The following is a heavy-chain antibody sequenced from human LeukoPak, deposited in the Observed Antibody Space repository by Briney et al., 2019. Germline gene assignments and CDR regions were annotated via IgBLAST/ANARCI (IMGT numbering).Heavy chain of an antibody. J-gene: IGHJ4*02. CDR2: MNPNSGGT. CDR3: TGDHSWNEYDY. Sequence: GASVKVSCKASGYTFSIYDINWVRQATGQGLEWMGWMNPNSGGTNYAQKFQGRVTMTSDTSSKTVYMEMRSLRSDDTAVYYCTGDHSWNEYDYWGLGTLVIVSS. D-gene: IGHD1-1*01. V-gene: IGHV1-2*02. CDR1: GYTFSIYD.